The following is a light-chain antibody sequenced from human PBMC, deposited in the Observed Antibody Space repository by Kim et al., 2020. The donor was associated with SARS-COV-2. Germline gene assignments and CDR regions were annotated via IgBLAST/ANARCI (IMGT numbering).Light chain of an antibody. Sequence: SPGERATLSCRASQSLSSFLAWYQQKPGQAPRLLIYDASTRATGIPARFSGSGSGTDFTLTISSLEPEDFAVYYCQQRTNWPPWTFGQGTKVDIK. CDR3: QQRTNWPPWT. CDR2: DAS. CDR1: QSLSSF. V-gene: IGKV3-11*01. J-gene: IGKJ1*01.